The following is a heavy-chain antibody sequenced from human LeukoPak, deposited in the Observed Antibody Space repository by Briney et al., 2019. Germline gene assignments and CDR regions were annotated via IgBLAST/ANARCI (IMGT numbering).Heavy chain of an antibody. V-gene: IGHV3-7*01. CDR1: GFTFSSYW. J-gene: IGHJ4*02. CDR3: AREATIFGVVIMARRFFDY. CDR2: IKQDGSEK. D-gene: IGHD3-3*01. Sequence: GGSLRLSCAASGFTFSSYWMSWVRQAPGKGLEWVANIKQDGSEKYYVDSVKGRFTISRDNAKNSLYLQMNSLRAEDTAVYYCAREATIFGVVIMARRFFDYWGQGTLVTVSS.